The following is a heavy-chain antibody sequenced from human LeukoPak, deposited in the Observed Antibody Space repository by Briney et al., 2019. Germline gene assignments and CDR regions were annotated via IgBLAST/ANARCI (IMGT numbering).Heavy chain of an antibody. CDR1: GFTFSSYA. CDR2: ISGNGDYT. D-gene: IGHD2-2*01. Sequence: GGSLRLSCAASGFTFSSYAMSWVRQAPGKGLEWVSSISGNGDYTYYADSVKGRFTISRDNSKNMLYLQVNSLRAEDTAIYYCAKVPSIATSIIISDYFDYWGQGTLVTVSS. J-gene: IGHJ4*02. CDR3: AKVPSIATSIIISDYFDY. V-gene: IGHV3-23*01.